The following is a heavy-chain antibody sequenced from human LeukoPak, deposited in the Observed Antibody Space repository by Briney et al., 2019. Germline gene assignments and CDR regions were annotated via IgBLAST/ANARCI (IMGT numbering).Heavy chain of an antibody. V-gene: IGHV3-30*02. CDR3: AKDKIWGEDYFDY. D-gene: IGHD3-16*01. CDR2: IRYDGTNK. J-gene: IGHJ4*02. CDR1: AFTFSNYG. Sequence: GGSLRLSCAASAFTFSNYGMHWVRQAPGKGLEWVAFIRYDGTNKYYADSVKGRFTISRDNSKNTLYLQMNSLRAEDTAVYYCAKDKIWGEDYFDYWGQGTLVAVSS.